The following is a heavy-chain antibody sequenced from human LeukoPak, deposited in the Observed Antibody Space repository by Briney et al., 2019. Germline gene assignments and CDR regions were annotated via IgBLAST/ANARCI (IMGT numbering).Heavy chain of an antibody. D-gene: IGHD2-15*01. V-gene: IGHV4-59*01. CDR3: ARGNIVAPDWFDP. Sequence: PSETLSLTCTVSGGSISSYYWSWIRQPPGEGLEWIGYIYYSGSTNYNPSLKSRVTISVDTSKNQFSLKLSSVTAADTAGYYCARGNIVAPDWFDPWGQGTLVTVSS. CDR2: IYYSGST. CDR1: GGSISSYY. J-gene: IGHJ5*02.